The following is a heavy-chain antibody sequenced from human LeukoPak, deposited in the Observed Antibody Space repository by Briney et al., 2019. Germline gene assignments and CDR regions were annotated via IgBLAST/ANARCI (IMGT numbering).Heavy chain of an antibody. J-gene: IGHJ3*02. D-gene: IGHD1-1*01. V-gene: IGHV4-59*01. CDR3: ARSATGDAFDI. CDR1: GGSISSYY. Sequence: PSETLSLTCTVSGGSISSYYWSWIRQPPGKGLEWIGYIYYSGSTNYNPSLKSRVTISVDTSKNQFSLKLSSMTAADTAVYYCARSATGDAFDIWGQGTMVTVSS. CDR2: IYYSGST.